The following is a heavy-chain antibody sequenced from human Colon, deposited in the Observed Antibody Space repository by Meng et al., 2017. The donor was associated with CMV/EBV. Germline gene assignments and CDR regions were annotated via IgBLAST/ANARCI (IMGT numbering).Heavy chain of an antibody. CDR3: TTDGKYDTNTKAFWFDP. V-gene: IGHV1-69*02. CDR2: IRPTLGIS. J-gene: IGHJ5*02. Sequence: SVKVSCKAFGDTSSPYTINWVRLAPGQGLEWMGRIRPTLGISSDTQKFHDRVTISADKSTSTTYLELGSLRTEDTGLYYCTTDGKYDTNTKAFWFDPWGQGTLVTVSS. D-gene: IGHD2-8*01. CDR1: GDTSSPYT.